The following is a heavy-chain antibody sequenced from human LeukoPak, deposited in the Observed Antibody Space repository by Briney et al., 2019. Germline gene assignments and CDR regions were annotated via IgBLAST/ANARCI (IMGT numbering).Heavy chain of an antibody. J-gene: IGHJ4*02. Sequence: GASVKVSFKASGGTFSSYAISWVRQAPGQGLEWMGRIIPIFGIANYAQKFQGRVTITADKSTSTAYMELSSLRSEDTAVYYCARGDLNYFSTFVYWGQGTLVTVSS. CDR1: GGTFSSYA. CDR2: IIPIFGIA. CDR3: ARGDLNYFSTFVY. V-gene: IGHV1-69*04. D-gene: IGHD1-7*01.